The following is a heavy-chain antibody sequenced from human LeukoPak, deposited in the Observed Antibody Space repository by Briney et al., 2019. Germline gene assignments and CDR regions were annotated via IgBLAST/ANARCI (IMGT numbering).Heavy chain of an antibody. CDR1: GFTFTSYW. Sequence: GGSLTLSCAASGFTFTSYWMSWVRQAPGKGLEWVANIKQDGSEKYYVDSVKGRFTISRDNAKNSLYLQMNSLRAEDTAVYYCARLVVPAATENWFDPWGQGTLVTVSS. D-gene: IGHD2-2*01. V-gene: IGHV3-7*01. CDR2: IKQDGSEK. CDR3: ARLVVPAATENWFDP. J-gene: IGHJ5*02.